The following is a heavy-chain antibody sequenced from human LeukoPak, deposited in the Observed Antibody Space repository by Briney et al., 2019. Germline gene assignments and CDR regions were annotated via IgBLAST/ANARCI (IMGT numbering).Heavy chain of an antibody. Sequence: SETPSLTCAVYGGSFSGYYWSWIRQPPGKGLEWIGEINHSGSTNYNPSLKSRVTISVDTSKNQFSLKLSSVTAADTAVYYCASSHSSGHRAAGYWGQGTLVTVSS. CDR3: ASSHSSGHRAAGY. CDR2: INHSGST. CDR1: GGSFSGYY. V-gene: IGHV4-34*01. J-gene: IGHJ4*02. D-gene: IGHD3-22*01.